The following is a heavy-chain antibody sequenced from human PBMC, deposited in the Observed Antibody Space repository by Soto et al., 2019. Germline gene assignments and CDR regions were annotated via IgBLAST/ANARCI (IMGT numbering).Heavy chain of an antibody. D-gene: IGHD4-4*01. CDR3: GFSLDDFNNYWGRY. CDR2: ITPTTDIA. J-gene: IGHJ4*02. V-gene: IGHV1-69*04. Sequence: SVKVSCKASGYTFTSYGISWVRRAPGQGLEWMGRITPTTDIADYAQKFQGRLTITADKSTSTVYMDLSSLRSEDTAMYYCGFSLDDFNNYWGRYWGQGTLVTVSS. CDR1: GYTFTSYG.